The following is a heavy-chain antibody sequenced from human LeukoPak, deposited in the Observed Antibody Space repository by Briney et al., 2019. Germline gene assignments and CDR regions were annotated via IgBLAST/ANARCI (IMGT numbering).Heavy chain of an antibody. CDR3: ATLPYSSSWEFDY. CDR1: GFTVSSNY. J-gene: IGHJ4*02. CDR2: IYSGGST. D-gene: IGHD6-13*01. V-gene: IGHV3-53*01. Sequence: SGGSLRLSCAASGFTVSSNYMSWVRQAPGKGLEWVSVIYSGGSTYYADSVKGRFTISRDNSKNTLYLQMNSLRAEDTAVYYCATLPYSSSWEFDYWGQGTLVTVSS.